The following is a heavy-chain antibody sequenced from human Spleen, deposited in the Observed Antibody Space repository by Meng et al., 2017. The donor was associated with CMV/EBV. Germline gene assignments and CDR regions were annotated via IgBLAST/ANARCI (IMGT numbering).Heavy chain of an antibody. V-gene: IGHV3-66*02. J-gene: IGHJ4*02. CDR2: IYSGGST. Sequence: SCAASGFTVSSNYVSWVRQAPGKGLEWVSVIYSGGSTYYADSVKGRFTISRDNSKNTLYLQMNSLRGEDTAVYYCASVKNWNYAFDYWGQGTLVTVSS. CDR3: ASVKNWNYAFDY. D-gene: IGHD1-7*01. CDR1: GFTVSSNY.